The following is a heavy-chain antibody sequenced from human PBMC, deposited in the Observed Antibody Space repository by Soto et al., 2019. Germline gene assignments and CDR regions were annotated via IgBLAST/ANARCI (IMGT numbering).Heavy chain of an antibody. CDR3: ARDDIVATIIRKSPFDY. J-gene: IGHJ4*02. CDR1: GYTFTSYG. V-gene: IGHV1-18*01. Sequence: ASVKVSCKASGYTFTSYGISWVRQAPGQGLEWMGWISAYNGNTNYAQKLQGRVTMTTDTSTSTAYMELRSLRSDDTAVYYCARDDIVATIIRKSPFDYWGQGTLVTVSS. CDR2: ISAYNGNT. D-gene: IGHD5-12*01.